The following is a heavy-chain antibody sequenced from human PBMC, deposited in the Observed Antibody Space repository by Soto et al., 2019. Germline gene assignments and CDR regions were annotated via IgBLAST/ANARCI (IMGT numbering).Heavy chain of an antibody. V-gene: IGHV4-34*01. CDR2: INHSGST. J-gene: IGHJ6*02. CDR1: GGSFSGYY. D-gene: IGHD3-10*01. Sequence: TSETLSLTCAVYGGSFSGYYWSWIRQPPGKGLEWIGEINHSGSTNYNPSLKSRVTISVDTSKNQFSLKLSSVTAADTAVYYCARDKVSSYYGSGSYYGYYYYGMDVWGQGTTVTVSS. CDR3: ARDKVSSYYGSGSYYGYYYYGMDV.